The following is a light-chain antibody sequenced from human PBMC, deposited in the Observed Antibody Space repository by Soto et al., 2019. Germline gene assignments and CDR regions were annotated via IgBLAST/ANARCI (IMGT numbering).Light chain of an antibody. CDR1: QSVSSSF. CDR3: QQYDSSPVT. CDR2: GAS. V-gene: IGKV3-20*01. Sequence: EIVLTKSPGTLSLSPGERATLSCRARQSVSSSFLAWYQQKPGQAPRLLIYGASSRATGIPDRFSGSVSGTDCTLTISILEPEECAVYYCQQYDSSPVTFGQGTKVEIK. J-gene: IGKJ1*01.